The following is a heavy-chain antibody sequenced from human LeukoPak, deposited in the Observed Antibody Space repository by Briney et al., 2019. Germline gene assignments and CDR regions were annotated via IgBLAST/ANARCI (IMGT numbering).Heavy chain of an antibody. Sequence: QPGRSLRLSCAASGFTFSSYGMHWVRQAPGKGLEWVAVIWYDGSNKYYADSVKGRFTISRDNSKNTLYLQMSSLRAEDTAVYYCAKDYYYDSSGYYFDYWGQGTLVTVSS. CDR3: AKDYYYDSSGYYFDY. V-gene: IGHV3-33*06. D-gene: IGHD3-22*01. CDR2: IWYDGSNK. J-gene: IGHJ4*02. CDR1: GFTFSSYG.